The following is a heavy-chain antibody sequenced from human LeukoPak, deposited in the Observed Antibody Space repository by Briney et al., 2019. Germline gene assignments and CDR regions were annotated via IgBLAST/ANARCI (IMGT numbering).Heavy chain of an antibody. Sequence: ASVKVSCKVSGYTLTELSMHWVRQAPGKGLEWMGGFDPEDGETIYAQKFQGRVTMTEDTSTDTAYMELSSLRSEDTAVYYCATGDIVVVPAESLDYWGQGTLVTVSS. D-gene: IGHD2-2*01. V-gene: IGHV1-24*01. CDR2: FDPEDGET. CDR1: GYTLTELS. CDR3: ATGDIVVVPAESLDY. J-gene: IGHJ4*02.